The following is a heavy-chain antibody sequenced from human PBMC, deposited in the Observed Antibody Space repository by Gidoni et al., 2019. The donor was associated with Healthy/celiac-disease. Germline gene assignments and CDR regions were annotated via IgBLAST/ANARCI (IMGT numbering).Heavy chain of an antibody. CDR3: ARAKVRSYNAFDI. J-gene: IGHJ3*02. Sequence: QVQLVQSGAEVKKHGASVKVSCKASGYTFTGYYMHWVRQATGQGLEWMGWINPNSGGTNYAQKFQGRVTMTRDTSISTAYMELSRLRSDDTAVYYCARAKVRSYNAFDIWGQGTMVTVSS. CDR1: GYTFTGYY. V-gene: IGHV1-2*02. CDR2: INPNSGGT. D-gene: IGHD1-26*01.